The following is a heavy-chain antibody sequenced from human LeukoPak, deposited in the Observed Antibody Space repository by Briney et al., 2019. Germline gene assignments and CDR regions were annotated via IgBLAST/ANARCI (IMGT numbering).Heavy chain of an antibody. CDR3: AKVSGGWYNYYGMDV. J-gene: IGHJ6*04. Sequence: GGSLRLSCAASGFTFSSYAMSWVRQAPEKGLEWVSAISGSGGSTYYADSVKGRFTISRDNSKNTLYLQMNSLRAEDTAVYYCAKVSGGWYNYYGMDVWGKGTTVTVSS. CDR2: ISGSGGST. D-gene: IGHD6-19*01. CDR1: GFTFSSYA. V-gene: IGHV3-23*01.